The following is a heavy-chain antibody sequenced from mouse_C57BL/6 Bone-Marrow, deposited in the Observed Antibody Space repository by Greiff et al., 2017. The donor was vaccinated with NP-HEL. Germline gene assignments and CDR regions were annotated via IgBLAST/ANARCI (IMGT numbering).Heavy chain of an antibody. CDR1: GYTFTDYY. D-gene: IGHD6-1*01. V-gene: IGHV1-19*01. CDR3: SRHSLYCYFSF. J-gene: IGHJ1*03. Sequence: VQLQQSGPVLVKPGASVKMSCKASGYTFTDYYMNWVKQSHGKSLEWIGVINPYNGGTSYNQKFKGKATLTVDKSSSTAYMELNSLTSEDSAVSFCSRHSLYCYFSFCGTGTPLTVSS. CDR2: INPYNGGT.